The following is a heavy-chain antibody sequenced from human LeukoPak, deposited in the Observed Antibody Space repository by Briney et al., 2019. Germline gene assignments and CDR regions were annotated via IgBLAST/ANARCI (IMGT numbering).Heavy chain of an antibody. D-gene: IGHD3/OR15-3a*01. J-gene: IGHJ4*02. CDR3: TRVRTGSQSDY. Sequence: SETLSLTCTVSGXSISSSSHHWGWIRQPPGKGPEWLVSIYYSGATYYNSSLTRRVTISVDTSKNQFSLKLSSVTAADTAVYFCTRVRTGSQSDYWGQGTLVTVSS. V-gene: IGHV4-39*01. CDR1: GXSISSSSHH. CDR2: IYYSGAT.